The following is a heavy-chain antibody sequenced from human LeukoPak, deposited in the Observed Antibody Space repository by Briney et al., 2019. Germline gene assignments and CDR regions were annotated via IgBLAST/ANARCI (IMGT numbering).Heavy chain of an antibody. V-gene: IGHV1-2*06. CDR1: GYTFTGYY. J-gene: IGHJ4*02. Sequence: VASVMVSCTASGYTFTGYYMHWVRQAPGQGIEWMGRINPNSGGTNYAQKFQGRVTMTRDTSIGTAYMELSRLRSDDTAVYYCASESPGSYSDYWGQGTLVTVSS. CDR3: ASESPGSYSDY. D-gene: IGHD1-26*01. CDR2: INPNSGGT.